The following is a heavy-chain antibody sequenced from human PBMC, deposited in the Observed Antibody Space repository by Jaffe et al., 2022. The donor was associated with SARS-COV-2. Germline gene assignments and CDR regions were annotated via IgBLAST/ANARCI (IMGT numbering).Heavy chain of an antibody. Sequence: QLQLQESGPGLVKPSETLSLTCTVSGDSISSNSYYWGWIRQPPRKGLEWIGSVHYSGSTFNNPSLENRVTISVDTSKNQFSLKLTSLTSTDTAVYYCARLRRNNWYFDYWGQGTLVTVSS. V-gene: IGHV4-39*01. CDR3: ARLRRNNWYFDY. CDR1: GDSISSNSYY. CDR2: VHYSGST. J-gene: IGHJ4*02. D-gene: IGHD1-1*01.